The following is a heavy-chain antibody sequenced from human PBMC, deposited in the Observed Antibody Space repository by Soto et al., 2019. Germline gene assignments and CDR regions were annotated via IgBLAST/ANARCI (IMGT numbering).Heavy chain of an antibody. J-gene: IGHJ6*02. CDR1: GYTFTSYY. CDR2: INPSGGST. V-gene: IGHV1-46*01. Sequence: ASVKVSCKASGYTFTSYYMHWVRQAPGQGLEWIGIINPSGGSTSYAQKFQGRVTMTRDTSTSTVYMELSSLRSEDTAVYYCARDRGYSGYDSYYYYYGMDVWGQGTTVTVSS. D-gene: IGHD5-12*01. CDR3: ARDRGYSGYDSYYYYYGMDV.